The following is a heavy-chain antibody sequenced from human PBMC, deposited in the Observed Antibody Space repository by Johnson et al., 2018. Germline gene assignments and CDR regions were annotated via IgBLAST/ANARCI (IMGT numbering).Heavy chain of an antibody. J-gene: IGHJ3*02. Sequence: QVQLVQSGGGVVQPGRSLRLSCAASGFTFSSYGMHWVRQAPGKGLEWVAVISYDGSNKYYADSVKGRFTISRDNSKNTLYLQMNSLRAEDTAVYYCARMGSDDAFDIWGQGTMVTVSS. CDR1: GFTFSSYG. V-gene: IGHV3-30*03. D-gene: IGHD2-15*01. CDR3: ARMGSDDAFDI. CDR2: ISYDGSNK.